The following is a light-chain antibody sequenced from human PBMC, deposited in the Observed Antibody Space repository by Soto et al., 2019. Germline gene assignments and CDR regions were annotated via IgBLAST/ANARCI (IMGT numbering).Light chain of an antibody. CDR2: GAS. CDR3: QQYATSPPMYT. Sequence: EIVLTQSPGTLSLSPGERATLSCRASQSVTSGYLCWYQQKPGQAPRLLIYGASSRATGISDRFSGSGSGTDFTLTISRLEPEDFAVYYCQQYATSPPMYTFGQGTKVEIK. CDR1: QSVTSGY. V-gene: IGKV3-20*01. J-gene: IGKJ2*01.